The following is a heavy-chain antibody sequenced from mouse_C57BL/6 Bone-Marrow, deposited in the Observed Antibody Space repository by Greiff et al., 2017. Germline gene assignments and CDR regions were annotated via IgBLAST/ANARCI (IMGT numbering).Heavy chain of an antibody. Sequence: VQLQQSGAELARPGASVKLSCKASGYTFTSYGISSVKQRTGQGLEWIGEIYPRSGNTYYNEKFKGKATLTADKSSSTAYMELRSLTSEDSAVYFCGGNSRLWWEVLAMDYWGQGTSVTVSS. V-gene: IGHV1-81*01. J-gene: IGHJ4*01. D-gene: IGHD1-1*02. CDR3: GGNSRLWWEVLAMDY. CDR2: IYPRSGNT. CDR1: GYTFTSYG.